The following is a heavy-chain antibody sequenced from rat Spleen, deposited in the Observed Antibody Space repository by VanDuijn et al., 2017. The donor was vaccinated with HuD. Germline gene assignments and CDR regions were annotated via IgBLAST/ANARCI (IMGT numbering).Heavy chain of an antibody. D-gene: IGHD1-9*01. CDR1: GFNFNDYW. Sequence: EVQLVESDGGLVQPGRSLKLSCVASGFNFNDYWMGWVRQAPGKGLEWIGEINKDSSIIDYAPSLKDKFTISRDNAQNTLYLQMSKLGSEDTAIYYCARHTMGITLMDAWGQGASVTVSS. V-gene: IGHV4-2*01. CDR2: INKDSSII. J-gene: IGHJ4*01. CDR3: ARHTMGITLMDA.